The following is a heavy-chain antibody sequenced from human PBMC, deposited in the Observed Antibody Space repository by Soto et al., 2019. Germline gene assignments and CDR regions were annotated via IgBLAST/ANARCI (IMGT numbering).Heavy chain of an antibody. V-gene: IGHV3-23*01. J-gene: IGHJ4*02. CDR3: AKAWGIDY. D-gene: IGHD7-27*01. Sequence: PGGSLRLSCAASGFTFSSYTMSWVRQAPGKGLEWVSTISGSGSSTYSADSVKGRFTISRDNSKNTLYLRMNSLRVEDTAIYYCAKAWGIDYWGQGTLVTVSS. CDR2: ISGSGSST. CDR1: GFTFSSYT.